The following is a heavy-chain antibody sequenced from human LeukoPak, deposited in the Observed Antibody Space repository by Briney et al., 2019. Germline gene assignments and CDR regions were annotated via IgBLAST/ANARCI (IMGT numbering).Heavy chain of an antibody. CDR1: GFTFSSYA. CDR2: ISGSGGST. D-gene: IGHD2-2*02. J-gene: IGHJ4*02. V-gene: IGHV3-23*01. Sequence: GGSLRLSCAASGFTFSSYAMSWVRQAPGKGLEWVSAISGSGGSTYYAGSVKGRFTISRDSSKNTLYLQMNSLRAEDTAVYYCAGYNCSSTRCYTGGIDYWGQGTLVTVSS. CDR3: AGYNCSSTRCYTGGIDY.